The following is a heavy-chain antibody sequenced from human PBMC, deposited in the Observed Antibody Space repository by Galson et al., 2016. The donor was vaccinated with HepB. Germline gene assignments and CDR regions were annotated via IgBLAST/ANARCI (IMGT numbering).Heavy chain of an antibody. Sequence: SLRLSCAASGFRFSEHYMDWVRQAPGKGLEWVGRTRNKVNSYTTEYAASVKGSFTISRDDSTNSLYLHMNSPKTEDTALYYCARPCGKYSGGFDIWGQRTMVTVSS. CDR3: ARPCGKYSGGFDI. D-gene: IGHD2/OR15-2a*01. CDR1: GFRFSEHY. J-gene: IGHJ3*02. CDR2: TRNKVNSYTT. V-gene: IGHV3-72*01.